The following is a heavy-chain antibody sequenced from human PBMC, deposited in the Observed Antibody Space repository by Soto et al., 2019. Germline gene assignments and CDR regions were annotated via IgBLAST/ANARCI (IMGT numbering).Heavy chain of an antibody. CDR1: GFTFSSYG. D-gene: IGHD4-17*01. V-gene: IGHV3-30*03. CDR2: ISYDGSNK. J-gene: IGHJ4*02. Sequence: PGGSLRLSCAASGFTFSSYGMHWARQAPGKGLEWVAVISYDGSNKYYADSVKGRFTISRDNSKNTLYLQMNSLRAEDTAVYYCAAYGDYVPDYWGQGTLVTVSS. CDR3: AAYGDYVPDY.